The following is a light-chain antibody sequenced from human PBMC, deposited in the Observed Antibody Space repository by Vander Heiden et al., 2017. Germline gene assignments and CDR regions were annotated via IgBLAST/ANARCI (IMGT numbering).Light chain of an antibody. J-gene: IGLJ2*01. CDR3: AAWDDSLSGVV. Sequence: SVLTQPPSASGTPGQRGTFSCSGSSSNIGSNYLYWHQQLPGTAPKLLIYSNNQRPSGVPDRFSGSKSGTSASLAISGLRAEDEADYYCAAWDDSLSGVVFGGGTKLTVL. V-gene: IGLV1-47*02. CDR2: SNN. CDR1: SSNIGSNY.